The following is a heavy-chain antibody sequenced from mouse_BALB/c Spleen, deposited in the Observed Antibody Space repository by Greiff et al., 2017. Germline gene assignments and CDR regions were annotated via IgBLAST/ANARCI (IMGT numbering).Heavy chain of an antibody. CDR2: INPSNGGT. CDR3: TRSTYSLLRLRWYFDV. CDR1: GYTFTSYY. J-gene: IGHJ1*01. Sequence: QVQLQQSGAELVKPGASVKLSCKASGYTFTSYYMYWVKQRPGQGLEWIGEINPSNGGTNFNEKFKSKATMTVDKSSSTAYMQLSSLTSEDSAVYYCTRSTYSLLRLRWYFDVWGAGTTVTVSS. D-gene: IGHD1-2*01. V-gene: IGHV1S81*02.